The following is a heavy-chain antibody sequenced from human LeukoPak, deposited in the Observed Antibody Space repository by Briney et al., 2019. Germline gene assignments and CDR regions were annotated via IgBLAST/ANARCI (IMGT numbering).Heavy chain of an antibody. D-gene: IGHD1-26*01. V-gene: IGHV3-74*01. CDR1: GFTFSNYW. J-gene: IGHJ4*02. CDR3: TRDLLVGATPGDY. CDR2: IKTDGSST. Sequence: GGSLRLSCAASGFTFSNYWMHWVRQAPGKGLVWVSRIKTDGSSTSYAESVKGRFTISRDNAKNTLYLQLNSLSVDDTAIYYCTRDLLVGATPGDYWGQGTLVTVSS.